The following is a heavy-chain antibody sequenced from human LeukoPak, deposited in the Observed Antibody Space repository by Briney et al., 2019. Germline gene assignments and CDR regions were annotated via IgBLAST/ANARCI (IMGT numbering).Heavy chain of an antibody. D-gene: IGHD2-2*01. CDR1: GFTFSSYA. CDR3: AKDPLESSTSFNWFDP. Sequence: PGGSLRLSCAASGFTFSSYAMSWVRQAPGKGLEWVSAISGSGGSTYYADSVKGRFTISRDNSKNTLYLQMNSLRAGDTAVYYCAKDPLESSTSFNWFDPWGQGTLVTVSS. J-gene: IGHJ5*02. V-gene: IGHV3-23*01. CDR2: ISGSGGST.